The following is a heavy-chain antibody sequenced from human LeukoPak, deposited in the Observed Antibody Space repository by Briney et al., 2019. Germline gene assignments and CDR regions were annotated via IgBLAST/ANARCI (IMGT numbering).Heavy chain of an antibody. D-gene: IGHD1/OR15-1a*01. J-gene: IGHJ4*02. V-gene: IGHV2-5*02. CDR2: IYWDDDK. CDR3: AHRRPGHLTGWDNSYFDN. Sequence: SGPTLVQPTQTVTLTCTFSGFSLYSSGVGVGWIRQPPGKALEWLPVIYWDDDKRYNPSLRSRLTVSRDASKSQVFLVMTNMDPVDTATYYCAHRRPGHLTGWDNSYFDNWGPGTLVTVSS. CDR1: GFSLYSSGVG.